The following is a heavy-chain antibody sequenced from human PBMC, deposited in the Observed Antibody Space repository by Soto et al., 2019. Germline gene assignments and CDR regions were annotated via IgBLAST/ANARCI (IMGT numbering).Heavy chain of an antibody. CDR1: GFTFDNAW. D-gene: IGHD2-8*01. CDR3: TTDRGHMYDFDY. Sequence: EVQLVESGGGLVKPGGSLRLSCAASGFTFDNAWMSWVRQAPGKGLEWVGRIKSKTDGGTADYAEPVKGRFTISRDDSKNTLSLQMNSLKTEDTAVYYCTTDRGHMYDFDYWGQGTLVPVSS. CDR2: IKSKTDGGTA. J-gene: IGHJ4*02. V-gene: IGHV3-15*01.